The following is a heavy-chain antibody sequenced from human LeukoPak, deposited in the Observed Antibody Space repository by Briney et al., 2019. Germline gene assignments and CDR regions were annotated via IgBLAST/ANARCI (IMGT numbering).Heavy chain of an antibody. CDR3: ANDPGYSYATASEYFDY. J-gene: IGHJ4*02. D-gene: IGHD5-18*01. V-gene: IGHV3-23*01. CDR2: ISGRGGST. CDR1: GFTFSSYA. Sequence: GGSLRLSCAASGFTFSSYAMSWVRQAPGKGLEWVSAISGRGGSTYYADSVKGRFTISRDNSKNTLYLQMNSLRAEDTAVYYCANDPGYSYATASEYFDYWGQGTLVTVSS.